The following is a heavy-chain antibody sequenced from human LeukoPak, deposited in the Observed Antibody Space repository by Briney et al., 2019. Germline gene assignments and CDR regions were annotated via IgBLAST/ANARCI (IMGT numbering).Heavy chain of an antibody. Sequence: GRSLRLSCAASGFTFSSYAMSWARQAPGKGLEWVSAISGSGGSTYYADSVKGRFTISRDNSKNTLYLQMNSLRAEDTAVYYCAKVNSDFWSGYNDYWGQGTLVTVSS. D-gene: IGHD3-3*01. CDR1: GFTFSSYA. J-gene: IGHJ4*02. CDR3: AKVNSDFWSGYNDY. V-gene: IGHV3-23*01. CDR2: ISGSGGST.